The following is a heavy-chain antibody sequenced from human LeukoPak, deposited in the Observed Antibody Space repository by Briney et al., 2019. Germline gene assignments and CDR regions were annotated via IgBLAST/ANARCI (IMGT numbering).Heavy chain of an antibody. CDR3: PTIRGYSSSWPFDY. V-gene: IGHV3-15*01. Sequence: GGPLRLSCAASGFTFSNAWMSWVRQAPGKGLEWIGRIKSKTDGGTTDYAAPVKGRFTISRDDSKNTLYLQMNSLKTEETAVYYCPTIRGYSSSWPFDYWGQGILVTVSS. D-gene: IGHD6-13*01. J-gene: IGHJ4*02. CDR1: GFTFSNAW. CDR2: IKSKTDGGTT.